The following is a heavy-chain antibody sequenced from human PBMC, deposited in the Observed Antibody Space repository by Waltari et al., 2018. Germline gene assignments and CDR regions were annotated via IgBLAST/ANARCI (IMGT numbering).Heavy chain of an antibody. D-gene: IGHD6-19*01. Sequence: QVQLQQWGAGLLKPSETLSLTCAVYGGSFSGYYWSWIRQPPGKGLEWSGEINHSGSTNYNPSLKSRVTISVDTSKNQFSLKLSSVTAADTAVYYCARGGVAGIDYWGQGTLVTVSS. V-gene: IGHV4-34*01. CDR1: GGSFSGYY. CDR2: INHSGST. CDR3: ARGGVAGIDY. J-gene: IGHJ4*02.